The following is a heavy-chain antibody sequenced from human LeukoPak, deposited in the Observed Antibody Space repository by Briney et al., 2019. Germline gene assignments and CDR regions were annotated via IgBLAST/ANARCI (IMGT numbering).Heavy chain of an antibody. CDR3: VSDRSDGGYAESNAYPTFDL. V-gene: IGHV1-24*01. J-gene: IGHJ2*01. D-gene: IGHD5-18*01. Sequence: GASVKVSCKVSGYALSKSSIHWVRQTPGEGFEWMGGFDPEYVETTYAQKFRGRVTMTEDTSTDTAYMELINLRSDDTAVYYCVSDRSDGGYAESNAYPTFDLWGRGTLVTVSS. CDR1: GYALSKSS. CDR2: FDPEYVET.